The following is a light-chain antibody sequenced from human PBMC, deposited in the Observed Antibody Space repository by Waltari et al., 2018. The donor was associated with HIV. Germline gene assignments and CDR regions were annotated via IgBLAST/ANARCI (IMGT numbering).Light chain of an antibody. CDR1: TPNLQTNT. CDR3: VVWDEVVNGWL. V-gene: IGLV1-44*01. CDR2: VND. Sequence: QAVLTQPPSASGTPGQRVTISCSGSTPNLQTNTVPGFQQVSGTAPKLLVYVNDQRPSGVPDRFSGSKSGTSASLAISGLQSDDEADYYCVVWDEVVNGWLFGGGTRLTVL. J-gene: IGLJ3*02.